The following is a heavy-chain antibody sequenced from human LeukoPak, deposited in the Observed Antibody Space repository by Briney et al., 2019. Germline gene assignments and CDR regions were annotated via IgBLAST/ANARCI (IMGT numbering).Heavy chain of an antibody. CDR2: ISSSGSTI. CDR1: GFTFSSYE. CDR3: ASGGSSGWSKHDY. D-gene: IGHD6-19*01. Sequence: GGSLRLSCAASGFTFSSYEMNWVRQAPGKGLEWVSYISSSGSTIYYADSVKGRFTISRDNAKNSLYLQMNSLRAEDTAVYYCASGGSSGWSKHDYWGQGTLVTVSP. V-gene: IGHV3-48*03. J-gene: IGHJ4*02.